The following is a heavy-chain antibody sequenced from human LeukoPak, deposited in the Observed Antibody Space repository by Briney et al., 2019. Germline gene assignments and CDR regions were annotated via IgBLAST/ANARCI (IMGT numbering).Heavy chain of an antibody. CDR2: IRYDGSNK. CDR1: GFTFSSYG. V-gene: IGHV3-30*02. J-gene: IGHJ4*02. D-gene: IGHD3-10*01. Sequence: PGGSLRLSCAASGFTFSSYGMHWVRQAPGKGLEWVAFIRYDGSNKYYADSVKGRFTISRDNSKNTLYLQMNSLRAEDTAVYYCAKDHYYGSGTPFGWGIDYWGQGTLVTVSS. CDR3: AKDHYYGSGTPFGWGIDY.